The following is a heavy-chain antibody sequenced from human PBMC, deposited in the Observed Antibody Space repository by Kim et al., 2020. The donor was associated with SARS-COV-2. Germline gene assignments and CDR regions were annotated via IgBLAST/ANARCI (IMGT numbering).Heavy chain of an antibody. J-gene: IGHJ6*02. CDR2: INHSGST. Sequence: SETLSLTCAVYGGSFSGYYWSWIRQPPGKGLEWIGEINHSGSTNYNPSLKSRVTISVETSKNQFSLKLSSVTAADTAVYYCARGRGGTMIVVVITPYYYYGMDVWGQGTTVTVSS. V-gene: IGHV4-34*01. CDR1: GGSFSGYY. CDR3: ARGRGGTMIVVVITPYYYYGMDV. D-gene: IGHD3-22*01.